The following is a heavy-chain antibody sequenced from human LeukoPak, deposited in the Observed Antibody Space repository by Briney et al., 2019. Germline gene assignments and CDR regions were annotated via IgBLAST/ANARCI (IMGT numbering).Heavy chain of an antibody. V-gene: IGHV1-69*05. CDR3: ARDSPFFDY. CDR2: IIPIFGTA. Sequence: ASVKVSRKASGGTFSSYAISWVRQAPGQGLEWMGGIIPIFGTANYAQKFQGRVTMTTDTSTSTAYMELRSLRSDDTAVYYCARDSPFFDYWGQGTLVTVSS. CDR1: GGTFSSYA. J-gene: IGHJ4*02.